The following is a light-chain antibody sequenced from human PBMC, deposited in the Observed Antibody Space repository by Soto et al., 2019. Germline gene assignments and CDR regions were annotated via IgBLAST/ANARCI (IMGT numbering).Light chain of an antibody. CDR3: SSFTRSSTWL. Sequence: QSALTQPASVSGSPGQSITISCTGTSSDVGGYNYVSWYQQHPGKAPKLMIYEVNNRPSGVSHRFSGSKSGNTASLTISGLQAEDEAAYYCSSFTRSSTWLFGGGTKLTVL. V-gene: IGLV2-14*01. J-gene: IGLJ3*02. CDR2: EVN. CDR1: SSDVGGYNY.